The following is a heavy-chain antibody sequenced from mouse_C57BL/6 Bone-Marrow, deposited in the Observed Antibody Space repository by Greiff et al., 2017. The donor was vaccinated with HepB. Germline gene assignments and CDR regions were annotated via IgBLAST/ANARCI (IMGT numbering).Heavy chain of an antibody. D-gene: IGHD2-1*01. V-gene: IGHV5-4*03. CDR1: GFTFSSYA. Sequence: EVKLVESGGGLVKPGGSLKLSCAASGFTFSSYAMSWVRQTPEKRLEWVATISDGGSYTYYPDNVKGRFTISRDNAKNNLYLQMSHLKSEDTAMYYCAGYGNYVFDYWGQGTTLTVSS. CDR3: AGYGNYVFDY. J-gene: IGHJ2*01. CDR2: ISDGGSYT.